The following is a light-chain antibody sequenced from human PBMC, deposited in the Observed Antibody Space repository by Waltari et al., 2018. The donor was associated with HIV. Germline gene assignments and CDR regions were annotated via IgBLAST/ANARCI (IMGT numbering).Light chain of an antibody. CDR3: ASYRYSSRTYV. CDR1: SNDVGGYNH. V-gene: IGLV2-14*03. Sequence: QSALTQPASVSGSPGQSIKISCIGTSNDVGGYNHVSWYQQHPDKAPRLMIYDVTNRPSVVSTRFSGSKSGNTASLAISGLQAEDEAIYYCASYRYSSRTYVFGTGTTVTVL. J-gene: IGLJ1*01. CDR2: DVT.